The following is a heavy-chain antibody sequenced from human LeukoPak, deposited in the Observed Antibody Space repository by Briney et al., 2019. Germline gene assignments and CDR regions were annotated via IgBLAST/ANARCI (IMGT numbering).Heavy chain of an antibody. V-gene: IGHV3-7*03. D-gene: IGHD2/OR15-2a*01. J-gene: IGHJ4*02. CDR1: GFTFSRYW. CDR3: ARDKIEGPSNFDN. Sequence: GGSLRLSCAASGFTFSRYWMTWVRQATGKGPEWVANIKQDGSEQYYVDSVKGRFTISRDNAKNSLYLQMYSLRAEDTAIYYCARDKIEGPSNFDNWGQGTLVIVSS. CDR2: IKQDGSEQ.